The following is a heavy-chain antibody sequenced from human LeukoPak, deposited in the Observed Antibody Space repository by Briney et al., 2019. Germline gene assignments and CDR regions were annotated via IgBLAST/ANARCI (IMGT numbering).Heavy chain of an antibody. Sequence: GGSLRLSCAASGFTVSSYYMSWVRQAPGKGLEWVSVINSGGGTDYADSVKGRFTISRDNSKNTLYLQMTSLRAEDTAVYYCARAVGVTAIHNAFDIWGQGTMVTVSS. D-gene: IGHD2-21*02. CDR1: GFTVSSYY. V-gene: IGHV3-66*02. CDR3: ARAVGVTAIHNAFDI. CDR2: INSGGGT. J-gene: IGHJ3*02.